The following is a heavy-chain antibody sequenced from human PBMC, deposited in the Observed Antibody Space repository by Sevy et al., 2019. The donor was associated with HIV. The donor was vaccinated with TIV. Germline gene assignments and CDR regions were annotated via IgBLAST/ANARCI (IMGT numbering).Heavy chain of an antibody. J-gene: IGHJ4*02. CDR2: ISTSSNYI. CDR1: GFTFTSFS. V-gene: IGHV3-21*01. D-gene: IGHD6-13*01. CDR3: AKDILAAPYYFDY. Sequence: GGSLRLSCAASGFTFTSFSMNWVRRAPGKGLEWVESISTSSNYIYYTDSVKGRFTISRDNAKKSLFLQMNGLRAEDTAVYYCAKDILAAPYYFDYWGQGAPVTVSS.